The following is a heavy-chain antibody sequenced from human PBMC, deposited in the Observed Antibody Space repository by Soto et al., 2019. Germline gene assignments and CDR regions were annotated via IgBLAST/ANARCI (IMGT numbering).Heavy chain of an antibody. CDR3: ARNWDYGSGSSDY. D-gene: IGHD3-10*01. CDR1: GFTFSSCW. J-gene: IGHJ4*02. V-gene: IGHV3-7*03. CDR2: IKQDGSEK. Sequence: PGGSLRLSCAASGFTFSSCWMSWVRQAPGKGLEWVANIKQDGSEKNYVDSVKGRFTISRDNAKNSLYLQMSSLRAEDTAVYYCARNWDYGSGSSDYWGQGTLVTVLL.